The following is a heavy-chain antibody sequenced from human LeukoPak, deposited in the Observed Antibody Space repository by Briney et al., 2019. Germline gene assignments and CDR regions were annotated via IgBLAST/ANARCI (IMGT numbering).Heavy chain of an antibody. Sequence: GGSLRLYCAASGFTFSRYSMNWVRQAPGKGLEWVSSISSSSSYIYYADSVKGRFTISRDNAKNSLYLQMNSLRAEDTAVYYCARGGVTTNWFDPWGQGTLVTVSS. CDR3: ARGGVTTNWFDP. CDR2: ISSSSSYI. J-gene: IGHJ5*02. CDR1: GFTFSRYS. D-gene: IGHD4-11*01. V-gene: IGHV3-21*01.